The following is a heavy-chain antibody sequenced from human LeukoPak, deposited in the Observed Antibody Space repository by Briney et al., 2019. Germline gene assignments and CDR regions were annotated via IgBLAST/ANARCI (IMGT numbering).Heavy chain of an antibody. D-gene: IGHD3-22*01. V-gene: IGHV4-34*01. CDR3: ARGLGGYYYGYYFDY. CDR2: INHSGST. CDR1: GGSFSGYD. Sequence: SETLSLTCAVYGGSFSGYDWSWIRQPPGKGLEWIGEINHSGSTNYNPSLKSRVTISVETSKNQFSLKLSSVTAADTAVYYCARGLGGYYYGYYFDYWGQGTLVTVSS. J-gene: IGHJ4*02.